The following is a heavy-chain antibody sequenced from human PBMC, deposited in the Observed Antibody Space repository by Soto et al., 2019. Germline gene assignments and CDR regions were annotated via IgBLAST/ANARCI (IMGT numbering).Heavy chain of an antibody. D-gene: IGHD3-9*01. CDR1: GFTFSNAW. CDR2: ISGSGGST. Sequence: GGSLRLSCAASGFTFSNAWMNWVRQAPGKGLEWVSAISGSGGSTSYADSVKGRFTISSDNSKNTLYLQINSLRAEDTAVYYCAKARTSNYDILTGYEYYMDVWGKGTTVTVSS. J-gene: IGHJ6*03. V-gene: IGHV3-23*01. CDR3: AKARTSNYDILTGYEYYMDV.